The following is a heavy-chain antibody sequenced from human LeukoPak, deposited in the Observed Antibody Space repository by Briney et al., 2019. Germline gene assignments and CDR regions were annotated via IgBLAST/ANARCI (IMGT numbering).Heavy chain of an antibody. CDR1: GGSLSTYY. CDR2: IYISGST. J-gene: IGHJ6*03. CDR3: ARDGVGILTGRKYYYYMDV. Sequence: SETLSLTCQVSGGSLSTYYWSWIRQPAGKGLEWIGCIYISGSTNYNPSLKSRVTMSVDTSKNQFSLKLSSLTAADTAVYYCARDGVGILTGRKYYYYMDVWGKGTTVTVSS. V-gene: IGHV4-4*07. D-gene: IGHD3-9*01.